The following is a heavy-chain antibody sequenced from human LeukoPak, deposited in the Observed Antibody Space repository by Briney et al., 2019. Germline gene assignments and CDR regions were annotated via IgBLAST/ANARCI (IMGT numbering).Heavy chain of an antibody. CDR1: GGSFSGYY. V-gene: IGHV4-34*01. CDR3: ARGLSLITGTTAVVATKGSLDY. Sequence: PSETLSLTCAVYGGSFSGYYWSWIRQPPGKGLEWIGEINRSGSTNYNPSLKSRVTISVDTSKNQFSLKLCSVTAADTAVYYCARGLSLITGTTAVVATKGSLDYWGQGTLVTVSS. CDR2: INRSGST. D-gene: IGHD1-7*01. J-gene: IGHJ4*02.